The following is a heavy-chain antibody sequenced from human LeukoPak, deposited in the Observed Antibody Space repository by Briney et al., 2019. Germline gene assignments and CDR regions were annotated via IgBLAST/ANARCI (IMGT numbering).Heavy chain of an antibody. CDR1: GFTFSSYW. Sequence: GGSLRLSCAASGFTFSSYWMHWVRQAPGKGLVWAARINSDGSSISYADSVKGRLTISRDNAKNTLYLQMNSLRAEDTAVYYCARQVVTLSSDAFDIWGQGTMVTVSS. V-gene: IGHV3-74*01. CDR2: INSDGSSI. CDR3: ARQVVTLSSDAFDI. J-gene: IGHJ3*02. D-gene: IGHD2-21*02.